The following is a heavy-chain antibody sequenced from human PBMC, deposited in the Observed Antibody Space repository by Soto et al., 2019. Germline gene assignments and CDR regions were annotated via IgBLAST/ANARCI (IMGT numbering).Heavy chain of an antibody. V-gene: IGHV3-23*01. CDR2: ISGSGDSP. J-gene: IGHJ4*02. CDR3: SKESSRFFDWLPNPAHYFDS. CDR1: GFTFSRSA. D-gene: IGHD3-9*01. Sequence: EVLLLESGGGLVQPGGSLTVSCEASGFTFSRSAMSWVRQAPGKGLEWVSGISGSGDSPSYADSVLGRFTISRDNYKDTVYLVMDSLRADDTAVYYFSKESSRFFDWLPNPAHYFDSWCQGTLVSVSS.